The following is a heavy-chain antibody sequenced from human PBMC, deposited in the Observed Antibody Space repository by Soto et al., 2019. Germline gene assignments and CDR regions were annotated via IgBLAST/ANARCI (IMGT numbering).Heavy chain of an antibody. Sequence: SETLSLTCAVSGGSISSSNWWSWVRQPPGKGLEWIGDIYHSGSTSYNPSLKSRVTISVDKSKNQFSLKLNSVTAADAAVYYCGKDVGWGYYWGQGTLVSVAS. D-gene: IGHD2-21*01. V-gene: IGHV4-4*02. CDR3: GKDVGWGYY. CDR1: GGSISSSNW. CDR2: IYHSGST. J-gene: IGHJ4*02.